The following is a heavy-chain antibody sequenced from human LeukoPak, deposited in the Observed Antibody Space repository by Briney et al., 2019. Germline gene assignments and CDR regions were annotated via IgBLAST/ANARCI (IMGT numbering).Heavy chain of an antibody. Sequence: GGSLRLSCAASGFTFSSYAMSWVRQAPGKGLEWVSGISGSGGSTYYADSVKGRFTIPRDNSKNTLYLQMNSLRAEDTAVYYCANSLYSSSSADYWGQGTLVTVSS. D-gene: IGHD6-6*01. CDR1: GFTFSSYA. CDR2: ISGSGGST. J-gene: IGHJ4*02. V-gene: IGHV3-23*01. CDR3: ANSLYSSSSADY.